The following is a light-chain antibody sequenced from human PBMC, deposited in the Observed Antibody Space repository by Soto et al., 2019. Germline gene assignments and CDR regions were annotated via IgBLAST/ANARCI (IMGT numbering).Light chain of an antibody. Sequence: QPVLTQPASVSGSPGQAITISCTGTSSDIGGYNYVSWYQQHPGKAPKLMIYDVSNRPSGLSDRFSGSKSGNTASLTISGLQAEDEADYYCSSYRSGSTRVFGGGTKVTVL. V-gene: IGLV2-14*03. J-gene: IGLJ3*02. CDR1: SSDIGGYNY. CDR2: DVS. CDR3: SSYRSGSTRV.